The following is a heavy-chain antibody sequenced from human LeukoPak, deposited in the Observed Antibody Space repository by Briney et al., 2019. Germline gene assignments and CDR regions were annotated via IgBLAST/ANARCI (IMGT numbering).Heavy chain of an antibody. D-gene: IGHD2-2*01. CDR1: GGTFSSYA. J-gene: IGHJ5*02. CDR3: ARETIVVVPAAITLGANWFDP. V-gene: IGHV1-69*13. Sequence: SVKVSCKASGGTFSSYAISWVRLAPGQGLGWMGGIIPIFGTANYAQKFQGRVTITADESTSTAYMELSSLRSEDTAVYYCARETIVVVPAAITLGANWFDPWGQGTLVTVSS. CDR2: IIPIFGTA.